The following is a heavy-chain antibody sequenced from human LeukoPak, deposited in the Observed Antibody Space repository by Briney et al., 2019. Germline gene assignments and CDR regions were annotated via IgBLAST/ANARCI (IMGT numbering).Heavy chain of an antibody. J-gene: IGHJ6*03. D-gene: IGHD5-12*01. V-gene: IGHV3-7*01. CDR2: IKQDGSEK. CDR1: GFTFSSYW. CDR3: ARVSTGYDFYYYYYYYMDV. Sequence: GGSLRLSCAASGFTFSSYWMSWVRQAPGKGVEWVANIKQDGSEKYYVDSVKGRFTISRDNAKNSLYLQMNSLRAEDTAVYYCARVSTGYDFYYYYYYYMDVWGKGTTVTISS.